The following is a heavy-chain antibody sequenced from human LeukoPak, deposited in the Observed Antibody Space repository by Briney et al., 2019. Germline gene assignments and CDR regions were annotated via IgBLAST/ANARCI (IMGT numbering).Heavy chain of an antibody. CDR1: GYTFTSYG. D-gene: IGHD3-9*01. V-gene: IGHV1-18*01. Sequence: ASVKVSCKASGYTFTSYGISWVRQAPGQGLEWMGWISAYNGNTNYAQKLQGRVTMTTDTSTSTAYMELRSLRSDDTAVYYCARDPRPYYDILTGYPSFDYWGQGTLVTVSS. CDR2: ISAYNGNT. CDR3: ARDPRPYYDILTGYPSFDY. J-gene: IGHJ4*02.